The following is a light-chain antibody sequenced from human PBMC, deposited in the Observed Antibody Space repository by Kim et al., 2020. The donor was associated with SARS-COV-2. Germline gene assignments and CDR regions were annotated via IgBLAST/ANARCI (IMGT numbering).Light chain of an antibody. Sequence: DIQMTQSPSSLSASVGDRVTITCRASQSISSYLNWYQQKPVKAPKLLIYAASTLQGGVPSRFSGSGSGTDFTLTINSLQPEDFATYYCQQTYSTPYTFGQGTKVDIK. J-gene: IGKJ2*01. CDR2: AAS. CDR3: QQTYSTPYT. V-gene: IGKV1-39*01. CDR1: QSISSY.